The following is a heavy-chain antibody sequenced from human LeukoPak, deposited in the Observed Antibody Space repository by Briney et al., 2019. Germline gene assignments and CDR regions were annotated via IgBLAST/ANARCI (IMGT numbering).Heavy chain of an antibody. CDR1: VYIFKTYN. D-gene: IGHD6-13*01. Sequence: TSVKVSCKASVYIFKTYNMYWVRQAPGQGLEGMGIINPSGDTTSYAQKFQGRVTMTRDTSTSTVYMALSTLRSEDTAVSYCAREAAGTGGMDVWGKGTTVTVSS. CDR2: INPSGDTT. CDR3: AREAAGTGGMDV. J-gene: IGHJ6*04. V-gene: IGHV1-46*02.